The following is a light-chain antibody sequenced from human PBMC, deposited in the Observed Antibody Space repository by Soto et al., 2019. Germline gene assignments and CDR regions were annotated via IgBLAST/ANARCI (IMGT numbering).Light chain of an antibody. V-gene: IGLV2-14*01. CDR2: DVS. Sequence: QSALTQPASVSGSPGKSITISCTGTSSDVGGYNYGSWYQQHPGKAPKLMIYDVSNRPSGVSNRFSGSKSGNTASLTISGLQAEDEADYYCSSYTSSSTLYVFGTGTKVTVL. CDR3: SSYTSSSTLYV. J-gene: IGLJ1*01. CDR1: SSDVGGYNY.